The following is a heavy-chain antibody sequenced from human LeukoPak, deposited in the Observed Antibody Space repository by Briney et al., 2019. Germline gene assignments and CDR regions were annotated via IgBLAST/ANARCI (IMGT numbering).Heavy chain of an antibody. CDR1: GYTFTSYD. D-gene: IGHD5-18*01. CDR2: MNPNSGNT. Sequence: ASVKVSCKASGYTFTSYDINWVRQATGQGLEWMGWMNPNSGNTGYAQKFQGRVTMTRNTSISTAYMELSSLRSEDTAVYNCARWQRRDTALGFDYWGQGTLVTVSS. V-gene: IGHV1-8*01. CDR3: ARWQRRDTALGFDY. J-gene: IGHJ4*02.